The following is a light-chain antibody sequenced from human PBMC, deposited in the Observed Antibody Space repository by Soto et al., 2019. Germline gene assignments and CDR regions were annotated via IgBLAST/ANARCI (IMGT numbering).Light chain of an antibody. V-gene: IGLV1-47*02. CDR1: SSNIGSNY. CDR3: AAWDDSLSGVV. Sequence: QSVLTQPPSASGTPGQRVTISCSGSSSNIGSNYVYWYQQLPGTVPQLLIYSNSERPSGVPDRFSGSKSGTSASLAISGLLSEDEADYYCAAWDDSLSGVVFGGGTKLTVL. CDR2: SNS. J-gene: IGLJ2*01.